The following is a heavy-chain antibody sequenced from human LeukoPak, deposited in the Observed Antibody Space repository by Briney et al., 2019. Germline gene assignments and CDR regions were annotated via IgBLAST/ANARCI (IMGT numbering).Heavy chain of an antibody. CDR2: IIPIFGTA. D-gene: IGHD5-18*01. V-gene: IGHV1-69*05. CDR1: GGTFSSYA. CDR3: ARGRPDTSVPRTYYMDV. Sequence: ASVKVSCKASGGTFSSYAISWVRQAPGQGLEWMGGIIPIFGTANYAQKFQGRVTFTRDTSISTSFMELSSLRSEDTAIYYCARGRPDTSVPRTYYMDVWGKGTTVTVSS. J-gene: IGHJ6*03.